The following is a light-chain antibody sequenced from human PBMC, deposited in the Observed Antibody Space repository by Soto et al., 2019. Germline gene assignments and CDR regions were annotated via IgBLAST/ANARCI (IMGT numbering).Light chain of an antibody. V-gene: IGKV3-20*01. Sequence: EIVLTQSPGTLSVSPGIRATLSCRASQTISSDYLAWYQQRPGQPPRLLIYGASSRATGIPDRFSGGGSGTDFTLTIRRLEPEDFAVYYCHQYGSSPITFGQGTRLEIK. J-gene: IGKJ5*01. CDR3: HQYGSSPIT. CDR2: GAS. CDR1: QTISSDY.